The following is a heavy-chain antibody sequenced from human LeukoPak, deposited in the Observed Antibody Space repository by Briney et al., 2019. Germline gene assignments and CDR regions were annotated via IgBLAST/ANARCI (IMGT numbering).Heavy chain of an antibody. J-gene: IGHJ4*02. CDR1: GGSFSGYY. CDR3: AGHYDYVWGSYRYFRDY. D-gene: IGHD3-16*02. V-gene: IGHV4-34*01. CDR2: INHRGST. Sequence: PSETLSLTCAVYGGSFSGYYWSWIRQPPGKGLEWIGEINHRGSTNYNPSLKSRVSISVDTSKNQFSLKLSSVTAADTAVYYCAGHYDYVWGSYRYFRDYWGQGTLVTVSS.